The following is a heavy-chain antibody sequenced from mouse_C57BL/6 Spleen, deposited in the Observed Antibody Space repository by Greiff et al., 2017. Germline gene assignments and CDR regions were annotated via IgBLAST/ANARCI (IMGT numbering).Heavy chain of an antibody. J-gene: IGHJ2*01. V-gene: IGHV5-9*01. CDR2: ISGGGGNT. D-gene: IGHD2-5*01. CDR3: ARLYYSNYFYYCDY. CDR1: GFTFSSYT. Sequence: EVKLVESGGGLVKPGGSLKLSCAASGFTFSSYTMSWVRQTPEKRLEWVATISGGGGNTYYPDSVKGRFTISRDNAKNTLYLQLSSLRSEDTALYYCARLYYSNYFYYCDYWGKGTTRAVSS.